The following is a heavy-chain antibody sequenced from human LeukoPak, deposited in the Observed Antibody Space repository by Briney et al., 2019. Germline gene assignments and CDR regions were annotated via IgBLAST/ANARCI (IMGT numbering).Heavy chain of an antibody. CDR3: VRDRELAY. J-gene: IGHJ4*02. CDR2: IYQSGST. D-gene: IGHD1-1*01. CDR1: GYSISSGYY. Sequence: PSETLSLTCTVSGYSISSGYYWSWIRQPPGKGLEWIGYIYQSGSTDYNPSLKSRVTISVDTSKNQFSLKLSSVTAADTAVYYCVRDRELAYWGQGILVTVSS. V-gene: IGHV4-38-2*02.